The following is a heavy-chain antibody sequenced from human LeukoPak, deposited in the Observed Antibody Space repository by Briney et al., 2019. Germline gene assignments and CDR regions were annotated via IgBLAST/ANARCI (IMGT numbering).Heavy chain of an antibody. Sequence: GGCPRLSCAASGFTFSSHLMSSGRQAPGEGLWWGANIKKDGSEKYYVDSVKGRFTIPRDNAKNSLYLQINSLRAEDTAVYYCARVSGVYYYNYGMDVWGQGTTVTVSS. CDR1: GFTFSSHL. D-gene: IGHD6-25*01. J-gene: IGHJ6*02. CDR2: IKKDGSEK. V-gene: IGHV3-7*02. CDR3: ARVSGVYYYNYGMDV.